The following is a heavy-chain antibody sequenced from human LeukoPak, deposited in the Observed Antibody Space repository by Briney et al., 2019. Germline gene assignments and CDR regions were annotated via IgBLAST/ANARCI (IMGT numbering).Heavy chain of an antibody. V-gene: IGHV3-11*01. CDR2: ISSGGDTK. CDR1: EFVFSDYY. J-gene: IGHJ4*02. D-gene: IGHD3-10*01. Sequence: GGSLRLSCAASEFVFSDYYMSWVRQAPGKGLEGVSYISSGGDTKYYADSVKGRFTISRHNAKNSLYLQMNNLRAEDTAVYYCAREMGGDYGSGTFFDLWGQGNMVTVSS. CDR3: AREMGGDYGSGTFFDL.